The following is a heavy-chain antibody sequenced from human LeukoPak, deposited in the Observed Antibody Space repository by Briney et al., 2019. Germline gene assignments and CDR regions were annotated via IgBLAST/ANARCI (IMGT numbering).Heavy chain of an antibody. J-gene: IGHJ5*02. V-gene: IGHV3-21*01. D-gene: IGHD2-15*01. CDR1: GFAFNGYN. Sequence: GGSLRLSCTASGFAFNGYNMNWVRRAPGKGLEWASSISTSSSYIYYADSVRGRFTISRDNAKNSLYLQMNSLRAEDTAVYSCARGADGVSSNSRGWFDPWGQGTLVTVSS. CDR3: ARGADGVSSNSRGWFDP. CDR2: ISTSSSYI.